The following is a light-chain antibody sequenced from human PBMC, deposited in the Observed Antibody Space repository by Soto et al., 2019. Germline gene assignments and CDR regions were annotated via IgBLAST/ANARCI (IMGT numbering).Light chain of an antibody. V-gene: IGLV2-14*03. J-gene: IGLJ3*02. CDR2: DVS. Sequence: QSALTQPASVSGSPGQSITISCTGTSSDVGGYNYVSWFQHHPGKAPKLIVYDVSNRPSGVSNRFSGSKSGSTASLTISGLQAEDEADYYCNSYTSTGTWVFGGGTKVTVL. CDR1: SSDVGGYNY. CDR3: NSYTSTGTWV.